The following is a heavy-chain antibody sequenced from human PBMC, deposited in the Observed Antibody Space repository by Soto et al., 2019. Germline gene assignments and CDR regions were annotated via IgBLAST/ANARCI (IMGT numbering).Heavy chain of an antibody. J-gene: IGHJ6*02. V-gene: IGHV3-33*01. CDR3: ARDRLELRYYCDYGMDV. Sequence: QVQLVESGGGVVPPGRSLRLSCAAAGFTFSSYGMHWVRQAPGKGLEWVAVIWYDGSNKYYADSVKGRFTISRDNSKNTLYLQMNSLRADDTAVYYGARDRLELRYYCDYGMDVWGQGTTVTASS. CDR1: GFTFSSYG. CDR2: IWYDGSNK. D-gene: IGHD1-7*01.